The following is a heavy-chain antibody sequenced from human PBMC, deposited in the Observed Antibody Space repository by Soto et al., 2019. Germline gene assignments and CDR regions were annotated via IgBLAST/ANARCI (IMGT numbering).Heavy chain of an antibody. D-gene: IGHD2-21*01. V-gene: IGHV1-69*12. CDR2: FIPSFPAP. Sequence: VQFVQSEAELKKPGSSVRVSCRASGGTIKTYTLSWVRQAPGQGLEWMGAFIPSFPAPNFAQRFKGRLTLPADESTNTGFMELSGLRPEDTALYFCATGEVVPSFPNWLDTWGQGTHVIVSS. CDR3: ATGEVVPSFPNWLDT. CDR1: GGTIKTYT. J-gene: IGHJ5*02.